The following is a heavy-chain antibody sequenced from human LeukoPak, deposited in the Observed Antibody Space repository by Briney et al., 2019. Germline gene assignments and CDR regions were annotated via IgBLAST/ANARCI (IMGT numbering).Heavy chain of an antibody. CDR2: ISYDGSNK. CDR1: GFTFSSYA. Sequence: PGRSLRLSCAASGFTFSSYAMHWVRQVPGKGLEWVALISYDGSNKYYADSVKGRFTISRDNSKNTLYLQMNSLRADDTAVYYCSLAGYSSSSFDYWGRGSLVTVSS. D-gene: IGHD6-13*01. CDR3: SLAGYSSSSFDY. V-gene: IGHV3-30-3*01. J-gene: IGHJ4*02.